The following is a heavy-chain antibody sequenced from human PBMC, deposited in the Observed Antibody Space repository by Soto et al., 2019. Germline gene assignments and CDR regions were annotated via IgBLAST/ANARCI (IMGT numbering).Heavy chain of an antibody. V-gene: IGHV3-74*01. CDR3: ARDAKRSTRCIGLCYYYYYYMDV. J-gene: IGHJ6*03. D-gene: IGHD2-2*01. CDR1: GFTFSSYW. CDR2: INSDGSST. Sequence: EVQLVESGGGLVQPGGSLRLSCAVSGFTFSSYWMHWVRQAPGKGLVWVSRINSDGSSTSYADSVKGRFSISRDNAKNTLYLQMNRLRAEDTAVYYCARDAKRSTRCIGLCYYYYYYMDVWGKGTTVTVSS.